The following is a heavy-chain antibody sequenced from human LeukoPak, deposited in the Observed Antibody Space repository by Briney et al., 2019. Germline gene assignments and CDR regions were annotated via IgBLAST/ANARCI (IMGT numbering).Heavy chain of an antibody. D-gene: IGHD5-18*01. CDR3: ARESYSYGLDDDAFDI. CDR1: GGSFSGYY. J-gene: IGHJ3*02. CDR2: IYYSGST. Sequence: SETLSLTCAVYGGSFSGYYWSWIRQPPGKGLEWIGYIYYSGSTYYNPSLKSRVTISVDTSKNQFSLKLSSVTAADTAVYYCARESYSYGLDDDAFDIWGQGTMVTVSS. V-gene: IGHV4-30-4*08.